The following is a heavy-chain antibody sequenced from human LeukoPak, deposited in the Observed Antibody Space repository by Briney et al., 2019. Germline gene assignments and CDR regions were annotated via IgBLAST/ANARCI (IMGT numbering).Heavy chain of an antibody. CDR1: GFTFSSYW. D-gene: IGHD4-23*01. Sequence: QPGGSLRLSCAASGFTFSSYWMQWVRQAPRKVLVWVSRINGDGGITNYADSVKGRFTISRDNAKNTLFLQVNSLRAEDTAVYYCARDRPSFNGGHDSWGQGTLVTVSS. CDR2: INGDGGIT. CDR3: ARDRPSFNGGHDS. V-gene: IGHV3-74*01. J-gene: IGHJ5*01.